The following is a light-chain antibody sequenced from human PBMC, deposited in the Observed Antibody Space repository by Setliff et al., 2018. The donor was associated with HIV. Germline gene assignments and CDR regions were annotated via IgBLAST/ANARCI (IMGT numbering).Light chain of an antibody. CDR2: KVR. Sequence: QSALTQPASVSGSPGQSITISCTGSRSDIGAYSYVSWYQQHPGKAPKLIIYKVRNRPSGVSNRFSGSKAGNTASLTISGLQAEDEADYYCSSYAITNTLPFGTGTKV. J-gene: IGLJ1*01. CDR1: RSDIGAYSY. V-gene: IGLV2-14*01. CDR3: SSYAITNTLP.